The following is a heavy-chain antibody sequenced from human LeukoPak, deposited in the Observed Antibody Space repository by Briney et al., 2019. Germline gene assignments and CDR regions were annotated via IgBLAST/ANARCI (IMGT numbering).Heavy chain of an antibody. CDR2: IYHSGST. D-gene: IGHD5-18*01. J-gene: IGHJ4*02. V-gene: IGHV4-30-2*01. CDR3: ARDNYSYALDY. CDR1: GGSISSGGYS. Sequence: SETLSLTCAVSGGSISSGGYSWSWIRQPPGKGLEWIGYIYHSGSTYYNPSLKSRVTISVDRSKNQFSLKLSSVTAADTAVYYCARDNYSYALDYWGQGTLVTVSS.